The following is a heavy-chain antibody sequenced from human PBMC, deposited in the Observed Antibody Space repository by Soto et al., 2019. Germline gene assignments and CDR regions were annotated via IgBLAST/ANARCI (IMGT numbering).Heavy chain of an antibody. Sequence: PSESMSLTCTVSGGSVSSGSYYWSWKQQGPGKGREGIGYIYYSGSTNYNPPLKSRVTISVDTSKNQFSLKLSSVTAADTAVYYCARESVQQERREGAFDIWGQGTMVTVSS. CDR2: IYYSGST. J-gene: IGHJ3*02. CDR3: ARESVQQERREGAFDI. V-gene: IGHV4-61*01. D-gene: IGHD1-1*01. CDR1: GGSVSSGSYY.